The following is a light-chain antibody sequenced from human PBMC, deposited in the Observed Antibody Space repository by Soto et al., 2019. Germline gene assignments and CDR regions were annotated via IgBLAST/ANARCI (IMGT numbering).Light chain of an antibody. J-gene: IGKJ5*01. Sequence: MQLTQSPSSLSASVGDRVTITCRASQGISSYLAWYQQKPGEAPKLLIYAASTLQSGVPSRFSGSGSGTDFTLTISSLQHEDFATYYCQQIITFGQGTRLEIK. CDR2: AAS. CDR3: QQIIT. V-gene: IGKV1-9*01. CDR1: QGISSY.